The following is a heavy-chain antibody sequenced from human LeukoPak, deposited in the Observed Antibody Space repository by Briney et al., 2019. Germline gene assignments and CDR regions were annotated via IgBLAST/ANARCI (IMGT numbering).Heavy chain of an antibody. Sequence: GGSLRLSCAASGFTFSSYEMNWVRQAPGKGLEWVSYISSSGAPIHYADSVKGRFTISRDNAKNSLFLQMNSLRAEDTAVYYCAREKTACGGDCYDSWGQGTLVTVSS. CDR3: AREKTACGGDCYDS. CDR2: ISSSGAPI. CDR1: GFTFSSYE. V-gene: IGHV3-48*03. D-gene: IGHD2-21*01. J-gene: IGHJ4*02.